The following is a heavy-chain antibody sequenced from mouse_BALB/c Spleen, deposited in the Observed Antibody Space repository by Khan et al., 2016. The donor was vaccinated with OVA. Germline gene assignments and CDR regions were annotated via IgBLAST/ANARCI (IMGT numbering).Heavy chain of an antibody. CDR1: GFTFSNYA. CDR3: ARLVDY. V-gene: IGHV5-6-5*01. Sequence: EVQLVESGGGLVKPGGSLKLSCAGSGFTFSNYAMSWVRLTPEKRLEWVASISSGGNTYYPDSAKGRFTISSDNARNILYLHMISLRSEGAAIYDCARLVDYWGQGTSVTVSS. CDR2: ISSGGNT. J-gene: IGHJ4*01.